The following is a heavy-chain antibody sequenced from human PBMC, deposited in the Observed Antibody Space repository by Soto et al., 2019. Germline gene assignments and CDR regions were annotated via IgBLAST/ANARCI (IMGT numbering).Heavy chain of an antibody. D-gene: IGHD3-16*01. CDR3: AREEYVGFNCFAP. J-gene: IGHJ5*02. CDR2: IGSSSGTI. CDR1: GFTVSSNY. Sequence: GGSLRLSCAASGFTVSSNYMSWVRQAPGKGLEWVSFIGSSSGTIFYADSVKGRFTISRDNAKNSLYLQMNSLRDEDTAVYYCAREEYVGFNCFAPWGQGTLVTVSS. V-gene: IGHV3-48*02.